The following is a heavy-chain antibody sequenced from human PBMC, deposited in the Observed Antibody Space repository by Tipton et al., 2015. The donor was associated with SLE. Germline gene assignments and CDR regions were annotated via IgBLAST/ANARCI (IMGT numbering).Heavy chain of an antibody. Sequence: TLSLTCTVSGGSISSYYWSWIRQPAGKGLEWIGRMYSSGSTNYNPSLKSRVTMSVDTSKNQFSLKLSSVTAADTAVYYCVRSVDTSMVAWCQGTLVTVSS. CDR2: MYSSGST. J-gene: IGHJ5*02. CDR1: GGSISSYY. V-gene: IGHV4-4*07. CDR3: VRSVDTSMVA. D-gene: IGHD5-18*01.